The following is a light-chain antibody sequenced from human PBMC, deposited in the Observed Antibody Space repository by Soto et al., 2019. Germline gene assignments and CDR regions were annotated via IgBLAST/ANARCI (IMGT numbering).Light chain of an antibody. V-gene: IGLV2-8*01. CDR3: SSFAGSNNFPYV. CDR1: SSDAGAYDY. J-gene: IGLJ1*01. CDR2: EIN. Sequence: QSVLTQPPSASGSPGQSVTISCTGTSSDAGAYDYVSWYQQPPGKAPKLMIYEINKRPSGVPDRFSGSKSGNTASLTVSGLQAEDEADYYCSSFAGSNNFPYVFGTGTKVTVL.